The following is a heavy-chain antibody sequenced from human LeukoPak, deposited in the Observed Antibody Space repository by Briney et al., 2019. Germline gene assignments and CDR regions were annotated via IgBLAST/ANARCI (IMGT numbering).Heavy chain of an antibody. Sequence: GGSLRLSCAASGFTFSSYGMHWVRQAPGKGLEWVAVIWYDGSNKYYADSVKGRFTISRDNSKNTLYLQMNSLRAEDTAVYYCARVPWIAAAGTDYWGQGTLVTVSS. CDR3: ARVPWIAAAGTDY. J-gene: IGHJ4*02. V-gene: IGHV3-33*01. CDR1: GFTFSSYG. D-gene: IGHD6-13*01. CDR2: IWYDGSNK.